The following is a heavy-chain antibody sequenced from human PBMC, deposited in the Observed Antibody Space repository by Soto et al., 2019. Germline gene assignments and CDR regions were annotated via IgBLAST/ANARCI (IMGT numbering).Heavy chain of an antibody. CDR1: GFNLGGSS. CDR3: ARRGPAQSSTDNYYYFALDV. J-gene: IGHJ6*02. Sequence: QVQLVESGGGVVQPGRSLRLSCEASGFNLGGSSMHWVRQAPGKGLEWLAVISYDGNNKYYADSVKGRFTISRDNSKKTLYLQMNRLRAEDTAMYYCARRGPAQSSTDNYYYFALDVWGQGTTVIVSS. D-gene: IGHD2-2*01. CDR2: ISYDGNNK. V-gene: IGHV3-30-3*01.